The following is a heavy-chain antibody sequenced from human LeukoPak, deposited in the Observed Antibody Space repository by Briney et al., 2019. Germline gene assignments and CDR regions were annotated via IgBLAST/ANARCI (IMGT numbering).Heavy chain of an antibody. Sequence: PSGTLSLTCAVSGASITSKNWWTWVRQAPGKGLEWIGEIYHSGSTNYNPSLKSRVALSVDKSKYQFSLNMSFVTAADTAVYYCARGPRESGDYGMDVWGRGTTVTVSS. CDR3: ARGPRESGDYGMDV. CDR2: IYHSGST. V-gene: IGHV4-4*02. D-gene: IGHD3-10*01. J-gene: IGHJ6*02. CDR1: GASITSKNW.